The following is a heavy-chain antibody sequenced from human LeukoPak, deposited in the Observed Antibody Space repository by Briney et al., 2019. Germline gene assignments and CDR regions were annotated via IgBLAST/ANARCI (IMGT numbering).Heavy chain of an antibody. D-gene: IGHD3-10*01. CDR3: ARGRRLLWFGELPDY. CDR1: GYTFTSYD. CDR2: MNPNSGNT. J-gene: IGHJ4*02. Sequence: GASVKVSCKASGYTFTSYDINWARQATGQGLEWMGWMNPNSGNTGYAQKFQGRVTMTRNTSISTAYMELSSLRSEDTAVYYCARGRRLLWFGELPDYWGQGTLVTVSS. V-gene: IGHV1-8*01.